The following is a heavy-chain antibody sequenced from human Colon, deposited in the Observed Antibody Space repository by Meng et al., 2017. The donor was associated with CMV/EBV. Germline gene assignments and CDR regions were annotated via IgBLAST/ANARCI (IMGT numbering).Heavy chain of an antibody. J-gene: IGHJ4*01. CDR3: VRGTVGANGGYFDS. CDR1: GYTFNGFY. D-gene: IGHD1-26*01. CDR2: INPLDGDT. V-gene: IGHV1-2*02. Sequence: ASVKVSCKASGYTFNGFYVHWVRQAPGQGLEWMGWINPLDGDTNYAPKFQGKVTMTRDTSISTAYMDLSRLTSDDTAVYCCVRGTVGANGGYFDSWGQGTLVTVSS.